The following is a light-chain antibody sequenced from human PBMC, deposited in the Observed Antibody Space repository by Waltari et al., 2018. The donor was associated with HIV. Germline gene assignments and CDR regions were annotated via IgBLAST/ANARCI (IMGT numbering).Light chain of an antibody. J-gene: IGLJ1*01. CDR1: DNHAG. CDR3: CTYVGYDTKFV. CDR2: AVA. Sequence: ARAQPPSVSGSPGQSITIPCADLDNHAGSWYQQHPDKAPKVVLYAVAGRPPGISSRFSGFRSGKNASLRISGLQAEDEADYFCCTYVGYDTKFVFGTGTRVSVL. V-gene: IGLV2-23*02.